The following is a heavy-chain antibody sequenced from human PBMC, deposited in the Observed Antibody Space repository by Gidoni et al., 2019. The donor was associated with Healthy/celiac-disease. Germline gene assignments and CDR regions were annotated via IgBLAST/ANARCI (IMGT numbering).Heavy chain of an antibody. D-gene: IGHD3-22*01. V-gene: IGHV1-69*01. CDR3: ARDLGVNYDSSGYYTDY. CDR2: IIPIFGTA. CDR1: GGTFSSYA. J-gene: IGHJ4*02. Sequence: QVQLVQSGAEVKKPGSSVKVSCKASGGTFSSYAISWVRQAPGQGREWMGGIIPIFGTATYAQKFQGRVTITADESTSTAYMELSSLRSEDTAVYYCARDLGVNYDSSGYYTDYWGQGTLVTVSS.